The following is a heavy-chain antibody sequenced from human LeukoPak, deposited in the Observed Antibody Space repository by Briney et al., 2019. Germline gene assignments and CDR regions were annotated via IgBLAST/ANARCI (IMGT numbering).Heavy chain of an antibody. CDR2: IYYSGST. Sequence: SGTLSLTCTVSGGSISSSSYYWGWIRQPPGKGLEWIGSIYYSGSTYYNPSLRSRVTISVDTSKNQFSLKLSSVTAADTAVYYCARHSGYDTYYYDSSGRGGFDPWGKGTLVTVSS. J-gene: IGHJ5*02. V-gene: IGHV4-39*01. CDR3: ARHSGYDTYYYDSSGRGGFDP. D-gene: IGHD3-22*01. CDR1: GGSISSSSYY.